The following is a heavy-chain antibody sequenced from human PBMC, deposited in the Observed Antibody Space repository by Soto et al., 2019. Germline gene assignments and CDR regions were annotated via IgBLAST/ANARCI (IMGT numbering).Heavy chain of an antibody. D-gene: IGHD3-22*01. V-gene: IGHV1-2*02. CDR1: GSTFTGHY. J-gene: IGHJ4*02. CDR2: IGPESGAT. Sequence: ASGKVSCKASGSTFTGHYIHWVRQAPEQGPEWMGEIGPESGATRYAQKFQGRVTMTRDMSITTVYMELNNLSPDDTAVYYCGRGRSGQIVVFYWGQGTPVNVSS. CDR3: GRGRSGQIVVFY.